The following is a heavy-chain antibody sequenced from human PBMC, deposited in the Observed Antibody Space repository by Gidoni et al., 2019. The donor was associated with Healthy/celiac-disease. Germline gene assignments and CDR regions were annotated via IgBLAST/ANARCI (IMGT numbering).Heavy chain of an antibody. V-gene: IGHV3-64*01. Sequence: EVQLVESGGGLVQPGGSLRLSCAASGFTFSSYAMHWVRQAPGKGLEYVSAISSNGGSTYYANSVKGRFTISRDNSKNTLYLQMGSLRAEDMAVYYCAREPYGRGHAFDIWGQGTMVTVSS. CDR2: ISSNGGST. CDR3: AREPYGRGHAFDI. J-gene: IGHJ3*02. CDR1: GFTFSSYA. D-gene: IGHD1-26*01.